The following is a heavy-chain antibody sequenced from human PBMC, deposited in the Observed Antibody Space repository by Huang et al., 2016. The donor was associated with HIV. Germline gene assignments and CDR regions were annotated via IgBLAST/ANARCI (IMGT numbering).Heavy chain of an antibody. CDR1: GGPFRSYS. CDR2: LMPVVDAP. J-gene: IGHJ4*02. Sequence: QVQLLQSGAEVKKPGSSVKVSCKASGGPFRSYSIAWVRQAPGQGLEGRASLMPVVDAPKYAQKLQGRVRVTADESTSTVYMELRDLRPDDTAVYFCARGSLEYSVSSSLDYWGQGTHVTVSS. V-gene: IGHV1-69*11. CDR3: ARGSLEYSVSSSLDY. D-gene: IGHD4-4*01.